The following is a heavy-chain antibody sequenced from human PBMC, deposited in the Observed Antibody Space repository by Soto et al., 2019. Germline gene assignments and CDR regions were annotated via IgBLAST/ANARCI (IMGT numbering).Heavy chain of an antibody. Sequence: QVQLQESGPGLAKPSQTLSLTCTVSGGSISRGGYYWSWIRQHPGKGLEWIGYIYYSGSTYYNPSLKSRVTISVDTSKNQFSVKLSSVTAADTAVYFCAKSRLEQYFFDYWGQGTLVTVSS. J-gene: IGHJ4*02. CDR3: AKSRLEQYFFDY. CDR2: IYYSGST. D-gene: IGHD6-19*01. V-gene: IGHV4-31*03. CDR1: GGSISRGGYY.